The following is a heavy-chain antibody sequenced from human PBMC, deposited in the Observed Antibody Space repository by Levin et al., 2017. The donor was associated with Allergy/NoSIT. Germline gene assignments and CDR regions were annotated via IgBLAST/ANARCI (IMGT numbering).Heavy chain of an antibody. Sequence: GGSLRLSCAASGFIFSRYGMHWVRQSPGKGLDWVAAISNDGSNKYYGDDVKGRFSISRDNSKNTVYLQMNSLRSEDTAVYYCAKDREVCSDRSDPYGMEVWCQGTSVPLS. CDR1: GFIFSRYG. D-gene: IGHD2-15*01. CDR3: AKDREVCSDRSDPYGMEV. J-gene: IGHJ6*02. CDR2: ISNDGSNK. V-gene: IGHV3-30*18.